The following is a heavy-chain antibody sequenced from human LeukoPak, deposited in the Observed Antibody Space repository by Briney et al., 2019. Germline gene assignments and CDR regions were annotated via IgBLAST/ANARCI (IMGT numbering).Heavy chain of an antibody. Sequence: GGSLRLSCAASGFTFSSYEMNWVRQAPGKGLEWVSYISNSGGTKYYADSVKGRFTISRDNAKNSLYLQMNCLRAEDTAVYYCVRPNGPTPFDYWGQGTLVTVSS. V-gene: IGHV3-48*03. J-gene: IGHJ4*02. CDR1: GFTFSSYE. CDR2: ISNSGGTK. CDR3: VRPNGPTPFDY.